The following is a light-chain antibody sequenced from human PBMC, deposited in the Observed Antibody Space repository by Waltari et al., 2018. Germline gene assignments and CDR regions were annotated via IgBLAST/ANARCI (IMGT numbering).Light chain of an antibody. Sequence: LVAIQSPSASASLGASVTHTCTLSSGPISNFLACLHQQPEKGPRYLMKVNSDGRHGRGDEIPDRFSGSSSGAERYLTISSLQAEDEADYYCQTGGHGTWVFGGGTKLTVL. CDR2: VNSDGRH. CDR3: QTGGHGTWV. CDR1: SGPISNF. J-gene: IGLJ3*02. V-gene: IGLV4-69*01.